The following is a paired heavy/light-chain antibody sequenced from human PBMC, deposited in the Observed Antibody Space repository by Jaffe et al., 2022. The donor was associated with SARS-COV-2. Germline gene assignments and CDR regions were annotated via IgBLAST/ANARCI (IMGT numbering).Light chain of an antibody. CDR3: QQRGDWPLS. V-gene: IGKV3-11*01. J-gene: IGKJ5*01. CDR2: GAS. Sequence: EIVLTQSPATLSLSPGERATLSCRASQSLGTYLAWYQHKPGQAPRLLIFGASTRATDIPDRFSGSGSGTDFTLTISSLQPEDFAVYYCQQRGDWPLSFGQGTRLEIK. CDR1: QSLGTY.
Heavy chain of an antibody. V-gene: IGHV3-23*04. Sequence: EVRLVESGGGLVQPGGSLRLSCAVSGFSFVNHAMAWVRLAPGKGLEWLATVGHNNGRTYYADSVRGRFTISRDNSQNTFYLQMNSLRAEDTAVYYCATDYDTSVYYIRYNDYWGQGALVTVSS. CDR3: ATDYDTSVYYIRYNDY. CDR1: GFSFVNHA. J-gene: IGHJ4*02. D-gene: IGHD3-22*01. CDR2: VGHNNGRT.